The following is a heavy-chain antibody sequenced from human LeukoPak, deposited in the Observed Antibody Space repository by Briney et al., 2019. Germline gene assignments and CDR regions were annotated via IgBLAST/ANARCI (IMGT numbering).Heavy chain of an antibody. V-gene: IGHV3-66*02. D-gene: IGHD4-17*01. Sequence: PGGSLRLSCAASGFTFSSNYMSWVRQAPGKGLEWVSVIYSGGSTYYADSVKGRFTISRDNSKNTLYLQMNSLRAEDTAVYYCARADYGDSPFDYWGQGTLVTVSS. CDR1: GFTFSSNY. CDR2: IYSGGST. J-gene: IGHJ4*02. CDR3: ARADYGDSPFDY.